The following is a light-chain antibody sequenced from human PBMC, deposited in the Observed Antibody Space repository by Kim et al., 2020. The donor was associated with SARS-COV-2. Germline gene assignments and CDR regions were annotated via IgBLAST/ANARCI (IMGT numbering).Light chain of an antibody. Sequence: PGERATLAGRASQSFGSTYLAWYQQKPGKPPKPLIYGPSSRATGIPERFSGSGFGLDSPLTTSRLEPKDFAVNYCQKYVTSLRTFGGGTKVDIK. CDR1: QSFGSTY. V-gene: IGKV3-20*01. J-gene: IGKJ4*02. CDR2: GPS. CDR3: QKYVTSLRT.